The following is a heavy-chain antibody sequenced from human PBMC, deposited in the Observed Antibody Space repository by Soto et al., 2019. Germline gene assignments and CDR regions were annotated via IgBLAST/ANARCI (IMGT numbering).Heavy chain of an antibody. V-gene: IGHV4-39*02. CDR3: ARPVGVEQQLVHDAFDL. CDR1: GGSITSGSYY. D-gene: IGHD6-13*01. J-gene: IGHJ3*01. Sequence: QLQLQESGPGLVKPSETLSLTCTVSGGSITSGSYYWGWIRQPPGKGLQWIGSVYYSGSTYYNPSLRSRVTISVDTSKNHFPLRLSSVTAADTAVYYCARPVGVEQQLVHDAFDLWGQGTMVAVSS. CDR2: VYYSGST.